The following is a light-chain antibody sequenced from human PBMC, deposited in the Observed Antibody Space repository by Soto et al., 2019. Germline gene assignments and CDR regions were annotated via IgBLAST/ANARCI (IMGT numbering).Light chain of an antibody. Sequence: QSVLTQPASVSGSPGQSITIPCTGTSSDVGGSNYVSWYQQHPGKAPKLMIYEVTNRPSGVSNRFSGSKSGDTASLTISGLQAEDEADYYCSSYASSSTSYVFGTGTKVTVL. J-gene: IGLJ1*01. CDR1: SSDVGGSNY. CDR2: EVT. V-gene: IGLV2-14*01. CDR3: SSYASSSTSYV.